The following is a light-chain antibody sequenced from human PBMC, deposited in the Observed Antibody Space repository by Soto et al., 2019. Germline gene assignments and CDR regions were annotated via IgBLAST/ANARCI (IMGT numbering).Light chain of an antibody. CDR2: DTS. Sequence: ILLTQSPATLSLSPGERASLSCRASQGITSYLAWYQQKPCQAPRLLIYDTSNRPTDIPARFSGSGFGTDFTLTISSLEPEDSAVYYWQQRANWKVTFGGGTKVEI. V-gene: IGKV3D-11*01. CDR1: QGITSY. CDR3: QQRANWKVT. J-gene: IGKJ4*01.